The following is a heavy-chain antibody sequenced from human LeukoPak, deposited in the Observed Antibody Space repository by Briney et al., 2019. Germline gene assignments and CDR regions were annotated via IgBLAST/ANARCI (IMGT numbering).Heavy chain of an antibody. D-gene: IGHD5-18*01. Sequence: GGSLRLSCAASRFIVGNNYMTWVRQAPGKGLEWVSILYSGDSTYYADSVKGRFTISRDNSKNTLSLQVSSLRTEDTAVYYCAKDRYSYAFEYSDSWGQGTLVTVSS. CDR1: RFIVGNNY. J-gene: IGHJ4*02. CDR3: AKDRYSYAFEYSDS. V-gene: IGHV3-53*01. CDR2: LYSGDST.